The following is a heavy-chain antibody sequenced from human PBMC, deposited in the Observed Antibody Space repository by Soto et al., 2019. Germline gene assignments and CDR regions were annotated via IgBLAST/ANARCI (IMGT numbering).Heavy chain of an antibody. V-gene: IGHV3-7*05. CDR2: IEEDGNER. CDR3: ARAPQVTTFHYGMDV. J-gene: IGHJ6*02. CDR1: GFAFSSYW. Sequence: VQLVESGGGLVQPGGSLRLSCTASGFAFSSYWMNWVRRAPGKGLDCVASIEEDGNERYYVDSVKGRFTISRDNAMNSVYLQMNSLRAEDTAIYYCARAPQVTTFHYGMDVSDQGTTVTVSS. D-gene: IGHD2-21*02.